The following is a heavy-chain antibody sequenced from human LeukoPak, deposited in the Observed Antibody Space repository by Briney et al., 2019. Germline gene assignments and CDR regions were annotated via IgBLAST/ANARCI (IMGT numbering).Heavy chain of an antibody. V-gene: IGHV3-7*01. Sequence: GGSLRLSCAASGLTFSNYWMSWVRQAPGKGLEWVANIKQDESEKYYVDSVKGRFTVSRDNAKNSLYLQMNSLRAEDTAVYYCATLGYYFVSTSYSPSFNYWGQGALVAVSS. CDR3: ATLGYYFVSTSYSPSFNY. CDR2: IKQDESEK. D-gene: IGHD3-22*01. CDR1: GLTFSNYW. J-gene: IGHJ4*02.